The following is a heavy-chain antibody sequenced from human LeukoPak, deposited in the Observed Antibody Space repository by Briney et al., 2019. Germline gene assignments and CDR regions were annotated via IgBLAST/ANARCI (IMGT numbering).Heavy chain of an antibody. CDR1: GGSVSSYY. D-gene: IGHD5-18*01. Sequence: PLETLSLTCTVSGGSVSSYYWSWIRQPPGKGLEWIGYIYYSGSTNYNPSLKSRVTISVDTSKNQFSLKLSSVTAADTAVYYCAREVDTRAEVWFDPWGQGTLVTVSS. CDR3: AREVDTRAEVWFDP. CDR2: IYYSGST. V-gene: IGHV4-59*02. J-gene: IGHJ5*02.